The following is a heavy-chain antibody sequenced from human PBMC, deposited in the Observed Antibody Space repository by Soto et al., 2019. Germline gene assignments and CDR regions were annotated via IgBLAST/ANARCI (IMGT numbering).Heavy chain of an antibody. CDR2: ICNSGNT. CDR3: ARLEGLATISYHFDF. Sequence: SETLSLTCTVSGGSIRSYCWTWIRQPPGEGLEWIGCICNSGNTYYNPSLKTRVTISIDKPKSQFSLKLNSVTAADSAVYFCARLEGLATISYHFDFWGQGALVTVSS. CDR1: GGSIRSYC. D-gene: IGHD3-9*01. J-gene: IGHJ4*02. V-gene: IGHV4-59*08.